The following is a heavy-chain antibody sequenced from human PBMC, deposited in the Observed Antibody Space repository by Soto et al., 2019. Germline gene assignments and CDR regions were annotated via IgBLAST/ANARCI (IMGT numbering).Heavy chain of an antibody. CDR2: INPNSGGT. D-gene: IGHD2-2*01. J-gene: IGHJ4*02. Sequence: ASVKVSCKASGYTFTGCYMHWVRQAPGQGLEWMGWINPNSGGTNYAQKFQGWVTMTRDTSISTAYMELSRLRSDDTAVYYCARIGGCSSTSCSLDYWGQGTLVTVSS. CDR3: ARIGGCSSTSCSLDY. V-gene: IGHV1-2*04. CDR1: GYTFTGCY.